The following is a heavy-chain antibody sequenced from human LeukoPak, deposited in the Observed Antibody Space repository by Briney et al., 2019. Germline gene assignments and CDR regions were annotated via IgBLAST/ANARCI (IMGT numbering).Heavy chain of an antibody. Sequence: GRSLRLSCAASGFTFSSYWMHWVRQAPGEGLVWVSLINTDGSITKYADSVNGRFTISRDNAKNTVYLQMNSLRAEDTSVYYCAKAGTYRFDSWGQGTLVTVSS. J-gene: IGHJ4*02. CDR3: AKAGTYRFDS. V-gene: IGHV3-74*03. D-gene: IGHD3-16*02. CDR1: GFTFSSYW. CDR2: INTDGSIT.